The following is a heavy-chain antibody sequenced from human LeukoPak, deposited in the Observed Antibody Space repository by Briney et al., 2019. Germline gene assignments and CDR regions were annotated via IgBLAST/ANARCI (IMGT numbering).Heavy chain of an antibody. CDR2: IYHSGST. V-gene: IGHV4-30-2*01. CDR3: ARDLLEPTIFGVVDAFDI. D-gene: IGHD3-3*01. Sequence: SQTLSLTCTVSGGSISSGGYYWSWIRQPPGKGLEWIGYIYHSGSTYYNPSLKSRVTISVDRSKNQFSLKLSSVTAADTAVYYCARDLLEPTIFGVVDAFDIWGQGTMATVSS. J-gene: IGHJ3*02. CDR1: GGSISSGGYY.